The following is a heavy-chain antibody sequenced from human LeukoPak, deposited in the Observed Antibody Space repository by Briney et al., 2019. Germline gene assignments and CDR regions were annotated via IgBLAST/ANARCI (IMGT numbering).Heavy chain of an antibody. V-gene: IGHV1-18*01. J-gene: IGHJ3*02. Sequence: ASVKVSCKASGYTFTGYGISWVRQAPGQGLEWMGWISAYNGNTNYAQKLQGRVTMTTDTSTSTAYMELRSLRSDDTAVYYCARGVLRFLEWPGSAFDIWGQGTMVTVSS. CDR2: ISAYNGNT. D-gene: IGHD3-3*01. CDR1: GYTFTGYG. CDR3: ARGVLRFLEWPGSAFDI.